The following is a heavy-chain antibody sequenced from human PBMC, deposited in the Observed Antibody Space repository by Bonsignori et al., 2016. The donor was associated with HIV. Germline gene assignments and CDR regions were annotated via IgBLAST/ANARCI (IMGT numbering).Heavy chain of an antibody. V-gene: IGHV4-39*07. J-gene: IGHJ3*02. D-gene: IGHD2-2*01. CDR3: AREDIVVVPAARLDAFDI. CDR2: IYYSGST. Sequence: WIRQPPGKGLEWIGSIYYSGSTYYNPSLKSRVTISVDTSKNQFSLKLSSVTAADTAVYYCAREDIVVVPAARLDAFDIWGQGTMVTVSS.